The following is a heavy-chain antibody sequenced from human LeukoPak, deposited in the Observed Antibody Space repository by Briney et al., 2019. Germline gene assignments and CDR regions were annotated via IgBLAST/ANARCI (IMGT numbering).Heavy chain of an antibody. V-gene: IGHV3-64D*06. D-gene: IGHD6-13*01. CDR3: VGFRATAGLY. Sequence: GGSLRLSCSASGFTFSSYAMYWVRQAPGKGLEYVSAITSSGGSAYYADSVKGRITIPRDNSRNTLYLQMSSLRAEDTAVYYCVGFRATAGLYWGQGTLVTVSS. CDR1: GFTFSSYA. CDR2: ITSSGGSA. J-gene: IGHJ4*02.